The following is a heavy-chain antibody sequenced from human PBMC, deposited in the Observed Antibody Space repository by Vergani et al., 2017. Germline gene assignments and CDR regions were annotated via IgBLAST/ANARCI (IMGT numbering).Heavy chain of an antibody. CDR1: GFSFSDHY. CDR3: ARDHRDYNNYPGTFDI. J-gene: IGHJ3*02. CDR2: ISNSGNTI. D-gene: IGHD5-24*01. Sequence: QVQLVESGGGLVKPGGSLRLSCAASGFSFSDHYMTWSRQAPGKGLEWVSYISNSGNTIEYEDSVKGRFSISRDNAKRSLFLQMDSLRAEDTAVYYCARDHRDYNNYPGTFDIWGQGSMVTVSS. V-gene: IGHV3-11*01.